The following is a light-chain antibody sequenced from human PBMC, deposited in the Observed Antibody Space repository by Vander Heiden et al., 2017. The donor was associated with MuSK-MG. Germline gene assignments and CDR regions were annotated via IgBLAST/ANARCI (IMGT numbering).Light chain of an antibody. Sequence: EIVMTQSPATLSVSPRERATLSCRASQSVSSKLAGYQQKPGQAPRLLIYGASTRATGIPARFSGSGSGTEFTLTISSLQSEDFAVYYCQQYKNWPPSFGGGTKVEI. CDR2: GAS. V-gene: IGKV3-15*01. CDR1: QSVSSK. CDR3: QQYKNWPPS. J-gene: IGKJ4*01.